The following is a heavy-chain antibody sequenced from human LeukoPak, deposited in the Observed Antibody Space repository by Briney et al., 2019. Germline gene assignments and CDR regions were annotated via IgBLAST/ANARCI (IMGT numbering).Heavy chain of an antibody. CDR1: GGSFSGYY. CDR2: INHSGST. V-gene: IGHV4-34*01. D-gene: IGHD3-16*02. J-gene: IGHJ4*02. Sequence: SETLSLTCAVYGGSFSGYYWSWIRQPPGKGLESIGEINHSGSTNYNPSLKSRVTISVDTSKNQFSLKLSSVTAADTAVYYCARAVGYDYVWGSYRYAPDYWGQGTLVTVSS. CDR3: ARAVGYDYVWGSYRYAPDY.